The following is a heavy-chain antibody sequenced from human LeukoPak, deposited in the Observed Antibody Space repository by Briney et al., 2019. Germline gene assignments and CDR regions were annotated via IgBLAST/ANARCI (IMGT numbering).Heavy chain of an antibody. V-gene: IGHV3-13*01. CDR3: ARGNTRSWFDP. CDR1: GFTFSSYD. Sequence: GGSLRLSCAAAGFTFSSYDMHWVRQATGKGLEWVSAIGTAGDTCYPGSVKGRFTISRENAKNSLYLQMNSLRAGDTAVYYCARGNTRSWFDPWGQGTLVIVSS. CDR2: IGTAGDT. J-gene: IGHJ5*02.